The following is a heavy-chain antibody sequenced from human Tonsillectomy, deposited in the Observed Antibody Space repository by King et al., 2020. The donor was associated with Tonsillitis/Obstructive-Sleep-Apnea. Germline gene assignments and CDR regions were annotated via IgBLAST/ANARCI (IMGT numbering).Heavy chain of an antibody. CDR3: ATIYYDYGYYITPDYYIDY. Sequence: TLKESGPVLVKPTETLTLTCTVSGFSLSNPRMGVSWIRQPPGKALEWLAHIFSNDEKSYSTSLKSRLTISKDTSKSQVVLTMTNMDPVDTATYYCATIYYDYGYYITPDYYIDYWGQGTLVTVSS. D-gene: IGHD4-17*01. CDR2: IFSNDEK. CDR1: GFSLSNPRMG. J-gene: IGHJ4*02. V-gene: IGHV2-26*01.